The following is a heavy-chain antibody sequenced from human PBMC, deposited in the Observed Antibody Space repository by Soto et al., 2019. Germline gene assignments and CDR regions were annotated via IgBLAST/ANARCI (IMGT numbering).Heavy chain of an antibody. CDR1: GFSFSDHY. J-gene: IGHJ4*02. D-gene: IGHD2-21*01. V-gene: IGHV3-72*01. CDR3: VRVIGESYFDH. Sequence: EVQLVESGGALAQPGGSLRLSCAASGFSFSDHYMDWVRQAPGKGLEWVGRIRKKGNNYSTEYAASVRGRFTFSRDDLKNSLDLQMNSLKTEDTAVYYCVRVIGESYFDHWGQGTLVTVSS. CDR2: IRKKGNNYST.